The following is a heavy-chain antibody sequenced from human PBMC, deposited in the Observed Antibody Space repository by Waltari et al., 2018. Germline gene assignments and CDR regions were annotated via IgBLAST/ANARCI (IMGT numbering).Heavy chain of an antibody. CDR1: GFTFSSYA. CDR2: IYSGGST. V-gene: IGHV3-23*03. J-gene: IGHJ4*02. Sequence: EVQLLESGGGLVQPGGSLRLSCAASGFTFSSYAMSWVRQAPGKGLEWVSVIYSGGSTYYADAVKGRFTISRDNSKNTLYLQMNSLRAEDTAVYYCAKDHAEGFLEWLVYWGQGTLVTVSS. D-gene: IGHD3-3*01. CDR3: AKDHAEGFLEWLVY.